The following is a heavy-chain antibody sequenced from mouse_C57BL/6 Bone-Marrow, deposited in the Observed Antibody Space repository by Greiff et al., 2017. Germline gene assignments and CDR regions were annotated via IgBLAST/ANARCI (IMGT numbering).Heavy chain of an antibody. J-gene: IGHJ4*01. CDR2: IRSKSNNYAT. CDR3: VRHEGPLGAMDY. V-gene: IGHV10-1*01. CDR1: GFSFNTYA. Sequence: EVQLVESGGGLVQPKGSLKLSCAASGFSFNTYAMNWVRQAPGKGLEWVARIRSKSNNYATYYADSVKDRFTISRDDSESMLYLQMNNLKTEDTAMYYCVRHEGPLGAMDYWGQGTSVTVSS. D-gene: IGHD3-3*01.